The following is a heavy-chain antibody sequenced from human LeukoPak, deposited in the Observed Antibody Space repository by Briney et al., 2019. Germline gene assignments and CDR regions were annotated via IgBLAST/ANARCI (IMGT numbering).Heavy chain of an antibody. CDR2: ISDSGAST. CDR1: GFTFSTNA. CDR3: AKGTRSPDY. Sequence: GGSLRLSCAASGFTFSTNAMSWVRQAPGKGLEWVSGISDSGASTYYADSVKGRFTISRDNSKNTLYLQMNSLRAEDTAVYYCAKGTRSPDYRGQGSLVTVSS. V-gene: IGHV3-23*01. D-gene: IGHD3-16*01. J-gene: IGHJ4*02.